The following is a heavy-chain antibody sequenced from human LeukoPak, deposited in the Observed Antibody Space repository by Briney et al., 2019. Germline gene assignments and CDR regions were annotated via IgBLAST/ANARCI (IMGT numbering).Heavy chain of an antibody. J-gene: IGHJ3*02. CDR2: ISSSSSII. V-gene: IGHV3-48*02. CDR1: GFTFSSYS. CDR3: ARDGDSSGYYAAFDI. Sequence: PGGSLRLSCAASGFTFSSYSRNWVRQAPGKGLEWLSYISSSSSIIYYADSVKGRFTISRDNAKNSLYPQMNSLRDEDTAVYYCARDGDSSGYYAAFDIWGQGTMVTVSS. D-gene: IGHD3-22*01.